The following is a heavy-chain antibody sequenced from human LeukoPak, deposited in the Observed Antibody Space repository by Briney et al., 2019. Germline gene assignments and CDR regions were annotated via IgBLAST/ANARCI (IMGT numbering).Heavy chain of an antibody. CDR1: GFTFSSYG. CDR3: ARGGYYYDSSGYYVGFRPPPYYFDY. J-gene: IGHJ4*02. V-gene: IGHV3-21*01. CDR2: ISSSSSYI. Sequence: GGSLRLSCAASGFTFSSYGMSWVRQAPGKGLEWVSSISSSSSYIYYADSVKGRFTISRDNAKNSLYLQMNSLRAEDTAVYYCARGGYYYDSSGYYVGFRPPPYYFDYWGQGTLVTVSS. D-gene: IGHD3-22*01.